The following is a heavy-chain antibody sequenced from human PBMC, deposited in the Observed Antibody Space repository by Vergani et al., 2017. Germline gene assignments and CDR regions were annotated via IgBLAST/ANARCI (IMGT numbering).Heavy chain of an antibody. CDR2: IWYDGSNK. J-gene: IGHJ4*02. V-gene: IGHV3-33*01. CDR3: ARDPDGVGYFGS. D-gene: IGHD4-17*01. CDR1: GFTFSSYG. Sequence: QVQLVESGGGVVQPGRSLRLSCAASGFTFSSYGMHWVRQAPGKGLAWVAVIWYDGSNKYYADSVKGQFTISRDNSKNTLYLQMNSLRAEDTAVYYCARDPDGVGYFGSWGQGTLVTVSS.